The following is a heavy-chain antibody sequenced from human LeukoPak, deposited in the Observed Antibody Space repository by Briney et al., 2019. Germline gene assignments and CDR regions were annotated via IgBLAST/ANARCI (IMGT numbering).Heavy chain of an antibody. J-gene: IGHJ4*02. CDR1: GGSINSYY. CDR2: IHYSGST. CDR3: ARAPGGTLDF. D-gene: IGHD4-23*01. V-gene: IGHV4-59*01. Sequence: SETLSLTCTVSGGSINSYYWSWIRQPPGKGLEWIGYIHYSGSTSYNPSLKSRVTISVDTSKTQFSLKLSSVTAADTAVYYCARAPGGTLDFWGQGTLVTVSS.